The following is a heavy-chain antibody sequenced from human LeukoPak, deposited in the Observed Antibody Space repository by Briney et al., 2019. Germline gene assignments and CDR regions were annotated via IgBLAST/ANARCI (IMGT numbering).Heavy chain of an antibody. Sequence: PGGSLRLSCAASGFTFSDYYMSWIRQAPGKGLEWVSYISSSGSTIYYADSVKGRFTISRDNAKNSLYLQMNSLRAEDTAVYYCAKVMDWRSVGPSDVFDVWGQGTMVTVSS. D-gene: IGHD3/OR15-3a*01. CDR3: AKVMDWRSVGPSDVFDV. V-gene: IGHV3-11*01. CDR2: ISSSGSTI. CDR1: GFTFSDYY. J-gene: IGHJ3*01.